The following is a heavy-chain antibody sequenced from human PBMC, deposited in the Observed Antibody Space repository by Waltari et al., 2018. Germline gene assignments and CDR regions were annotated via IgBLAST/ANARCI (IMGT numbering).Heavy chain of an antibody. CDR3: AKDQSNYYGSGSYPTPDY. Sequence: QGQLVESGGGVVQPGGSLRLSCAASRFTFSSYGMHWARQAPGKGLAWVAFIRYDGSNKYYADSVKGRFTISRDNSKNTLYLQMNSLRAEDTAVYYCAKDQSNYYGSGSYPTPDYWGQGTLVTVSS. CDR2: IRYDGSNK. D-gene: IGHD3-10*01. V-gene: IGHV3-30*02. J-gene: IGHJ4*02. CDR1: RFTFSSYG.